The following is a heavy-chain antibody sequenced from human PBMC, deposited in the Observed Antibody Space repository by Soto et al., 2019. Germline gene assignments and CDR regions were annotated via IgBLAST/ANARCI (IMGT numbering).Heavy chain of an antibody. D-gene: IGHD6-13*01. Sequence: GGSLRLSCAASGFTFNNYAMNWVCQAPGKGLEWDSSISGSGGSTYYADSVKGRFTISRDNYKNTLYLQMNSLRAEDTAVYYCAKGALGSSSWYDFDYWGQGTLVTVSS. CDR3: AKGALGSSSWYDFDY. V-gene: IGHV3-23*01. J-gene: IGHJ4*02. CDR1: GFTFNNYA. CDR2: ISGSGGST.